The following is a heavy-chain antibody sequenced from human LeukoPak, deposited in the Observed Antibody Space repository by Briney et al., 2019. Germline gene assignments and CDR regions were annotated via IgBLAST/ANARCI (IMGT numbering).Heavy chain of an antibody. D-gene: IGHD3-22*01. CDR3: SRRESSGSIDY. CDR1: GYSVTNYW. CDR2: IYPGDSDV. Sequence: GESLKISCKGSGYSVTNYWIGWVRQVPGKGLEWMGIIYPGDSDVRYSPSLQGQVTISADESISTAYLQWSSLKASDTAMYYCSRRESSGSIDYWGQGTLVTVSS. J-gene: IGHJ4*02. V-gene: IGHV5-51*01.